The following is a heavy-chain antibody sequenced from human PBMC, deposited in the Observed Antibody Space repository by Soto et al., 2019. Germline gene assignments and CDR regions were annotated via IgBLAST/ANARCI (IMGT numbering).Heavy chain of an antibody. V-gene: IGHV3-23*01. Sequence: PGGSLRLSCAASGFTFSNYAINWVRQAPGKGLEWVSGISGGGDDTHYADSVKGRFTISRDNSKNTLFLQLSSLRAEDMAVYYCAKGGGYCSTTRCYIGGFDPWGQGTLVTVSS. CDR3: AKGGGYCSTTRCYIGGFDP. J-gene: IGHJ5*02. CDR2: ISGGGDDT. CDR1: GFTFSNYA. D-gene: IGHD2-2*01.